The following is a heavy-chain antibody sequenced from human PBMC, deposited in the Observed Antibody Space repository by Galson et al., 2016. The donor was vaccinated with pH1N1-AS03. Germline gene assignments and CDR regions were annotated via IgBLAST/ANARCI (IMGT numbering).Heavy chain of an antibody. D-gene: IGHD1-1*01. V-gene: IGHV1-18*01. CDR2: ISANNGDT. Sequence: SVKVSCKASDDTFNSHGISWVRQAPGQGLEWMGWISANNGDTNYAQKFQGRVTMTTDTSTSTTYMELRSLSSDDTAVYYCSRMEKRWVDAYDIWGQGTMVTVSS. CDR1: DDTFNSHG. CDR3: SRMEKRWVDAYDI. J-gene: IGHJ3*02.